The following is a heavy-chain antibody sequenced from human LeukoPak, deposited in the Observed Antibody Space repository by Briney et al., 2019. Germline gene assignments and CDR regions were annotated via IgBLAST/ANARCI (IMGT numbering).Heavy chain of an antibody. CDR3: AREGYYDFWSGYYENWSDP. Sequence: SETLSLTCTVSGGSISSYYWSWIRQPAGKGLEWIGRIYTSGSTNYNPSLKSRVTMSVDTSKNQFSLKLSSVTAADTAVYYCAREGYYDFWSGYYENWSDPWGQGTLVTVSS. D-gene: IGHD3-3*01. J-gene: IGHJ5*02. V-gene: IGHV4-4*07. CDR1: GGSISSYY. CDR2: IYTSGST.